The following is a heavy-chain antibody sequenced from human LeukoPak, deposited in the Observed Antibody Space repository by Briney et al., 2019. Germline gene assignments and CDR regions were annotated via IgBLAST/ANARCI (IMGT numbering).Heavy chain of an antibody. V-gene: IGHV4-4*07. D-gene: IGHD2-8*02. Sequence: PSETLSLTCSVSAGSISGYYWSWLRQPAGKGLEWIGRIYSSGSTNYNPSLKSRLTLSVETSRNEVSLRLRSVTAADTAVYSCARDTGGAGYGLDVWGQGTTVTVSS. J-gene: IGHJ6*02. CDR1: AGSISGYY. CDR2: IYSSGST. CDR3: ARDTGGAGYGLDV.